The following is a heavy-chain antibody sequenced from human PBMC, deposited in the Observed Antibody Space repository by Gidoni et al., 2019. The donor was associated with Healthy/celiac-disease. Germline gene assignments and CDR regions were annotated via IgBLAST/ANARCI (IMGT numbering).Heavy chain of an antibody. V-gene: IGHV3-66*02. Sequence: EVQLVESVGGLVQPGGSLRLSCAASGFPVSRNYMSWVRQAPGKGLEWVSVIYSGGSTYYADSVKGRFTISRDNSKNTLYLQMNSLRAEDTAVYYCARGLDSYGYFVYGMDVWGQGTTVTVSS. CDR1: GFPVSRNY. CDR2: IYSGGST. J-gene: IGHJ6*02. CDR3: ARGLDSYGYFVYGMDV. D-gene: IGHD5-18*01.